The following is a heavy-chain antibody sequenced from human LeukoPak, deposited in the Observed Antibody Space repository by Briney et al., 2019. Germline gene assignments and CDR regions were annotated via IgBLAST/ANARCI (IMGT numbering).Heavy chain of an antibody. V-gene: IGHV3-64*04. CDR1: GFTFSSNA. CDR3: ARDSVAGTTVYSFDY. D-gene: IGHD6-19*01. CDR2: ISSNGGST. Sequence: PGGSLRLSCSVSGFTFSSNAMHWVRQAPGKGLEYVSTISSNGGSTYYADSVKGRFTISRDNSKNTLYLQMSSLRAEDTAVYYCARDSVAGTTVYSFDYWGQGTLVTVSS. J-gene: IGHJ4*02.